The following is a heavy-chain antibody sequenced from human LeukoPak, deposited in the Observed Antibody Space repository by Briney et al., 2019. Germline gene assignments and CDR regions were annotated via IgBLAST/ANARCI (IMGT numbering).Heavy chain of an antibody. CDR3: ARGGGVQLERRYYYGMDV. V-gene: IGHV4-34*01. CDR1: GGSFSGYY. CDR2: INPSGST. Sequence: SETLSLTCAVYGGSFSGYYWSWIRQPPGKGLEWIGEINPSGSTNYNPTLKSRVTISVETSKNQFSLKLSSVTAADTAVYYCARGGGVQLERRYYYGMDVWGKGTTVTVSS. J-gene: IGHJ6*04. D-gene: IGHD1-1*01.